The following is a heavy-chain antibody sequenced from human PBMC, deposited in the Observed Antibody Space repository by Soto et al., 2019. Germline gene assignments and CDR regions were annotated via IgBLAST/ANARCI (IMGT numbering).Heavy chain of an antibody. CDR3: AREGWELLKYYYGMDV. V-gene: IGHV3-74*01. Sequence: PVGSLRLSCAASGFTFSSYWMHWVRQAPGKGLVWVSRINSDGSSTSYADSVKGRFTISRDNAKNTLYLQMNSLRAEDTAVYYCAREGWELLKYYYGMDVWGQGTTVTVSS. CDR2: INSDGSST. D-gene: IGHD1-26*01. J-gene: IGHJ6*02. CDR1: GFTFSSYW.